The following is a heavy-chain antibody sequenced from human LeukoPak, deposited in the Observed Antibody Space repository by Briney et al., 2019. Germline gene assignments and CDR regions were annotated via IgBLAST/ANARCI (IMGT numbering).Heavy chain of an antibody. CDR2: INPNSGGT. V-gene: IGHV1-2*06. Sequence: GASVKVSCKASGYTFTGYYMHWVRQAPGPGLEWMGRINPNSGGTNYAQKFQGRATMTRDTCISTAYMELSRLRSDDTAVYYCARTVAGDNDAFDIWGQGTMVTVSS. CDR3: ARTVAGDNDAFDI. D-gene: IGHD6-19*01. CDR1: GYTFTGYY. J-gene: IGHJ3*02.